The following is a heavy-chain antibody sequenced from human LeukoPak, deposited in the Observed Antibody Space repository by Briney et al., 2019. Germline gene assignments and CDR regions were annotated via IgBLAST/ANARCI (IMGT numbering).Heavy chain of an antibody. J-gene: IGHJ4*02. D-gene: IGHD2-15*01. Sequence: SETLSLTCTVSGGSISSSSYYWGWIRQPPGKGLEWIGSIYYSGGTYYNPSLKSRVTISVDTSKNQFSLKLSSATAADTAVYYCARHNYVVAAIYYWGQGTLVTVSS. CDR3: ARHNYVVAAIYY. V-gene: IGHV4-39*01. CDR1: GGSISSSSYY. CDR2: IYYSGGT.